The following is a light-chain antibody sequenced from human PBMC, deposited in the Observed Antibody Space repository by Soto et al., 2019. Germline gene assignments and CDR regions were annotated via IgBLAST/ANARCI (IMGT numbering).Light chain of an antibody. V-gene: IGKV1-5*03. J-gene: IGKJ1*01. Sequence: DIQVTQSPPTLSASVGDRVTFTWRGSHTISTWMAWYQQKPGKAPKLLIYKASTLKSGVPSRFSGSGSGTEFTLTISSLQPDDFATYYCQHYNSYSEAFGQGTKVDI. CDR2: KAS. CDR1: HTISTW. CDR3: QHYNSYSEA.